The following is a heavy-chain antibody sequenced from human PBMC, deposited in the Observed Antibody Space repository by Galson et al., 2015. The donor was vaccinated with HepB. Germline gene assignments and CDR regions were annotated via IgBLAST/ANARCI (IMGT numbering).Heavy chain of an antibody. CDR3: ARGYCTGGSCDGTGFDY. J-gene: IGHJ4*02. V-gene: IGHV3-48*01. CDR1: GFTFSSHS. D-gene: IGHD2-8*02. Sequence: SLRLSCAASGFTFSSHSMNWVRQAPGKGLEWLSYISSSSVSIYYADSVKGRFTISRDNDQNSLYLQIGSLRVEDTAVYYCARGYCTGGSCDGTGFDYWGQGILVTVSS. CDR2: ISSSSVSI.